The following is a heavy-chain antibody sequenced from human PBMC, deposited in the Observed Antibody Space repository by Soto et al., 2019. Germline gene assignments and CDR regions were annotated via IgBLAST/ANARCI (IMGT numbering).Heavy chain of an antibody. CDR3: ATGGHNDGYNFYHGMDV. CDR1: GGIFTNNA. D-gene: IGHD5-18*01. Sequence: QVQVVQSGAEVKKPGSSVKVSCKVSGGIFTNNAISWVRQAPGQGLEWLGGVIPLFDTAYYAQIFRGRLRISPDGAPAPAHLEPSGLTSADPAVYFCATGGHNDGYNFYHGMDVWGQGTTVTVS. CDR2: VIPLFDTA. V-gene: IGHV1-69*01. J-gene: IGHJ6*02.